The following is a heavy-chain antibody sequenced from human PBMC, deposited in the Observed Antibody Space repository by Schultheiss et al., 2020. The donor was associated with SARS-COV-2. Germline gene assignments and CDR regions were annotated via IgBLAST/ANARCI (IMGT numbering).Heavy chain of an antibody. V-gene: IGHV4-34*01. Sequence: SQTLSLTCTVSGGSISGYDWTWIRQPPGKGLEWIGEINHSGSTNYNPSLKSRVTISVDTSKNQFSLKLSSVTAADTAVYYCVRGGSGWYQFDSWGQGTLVTVSS. CDR3: VRGGSGWYQFDS. D-gene: IGHD6-19*01. CDR2: INHSGST. CDR1: GGSISGYD. J-gene: IGHJ4*02.